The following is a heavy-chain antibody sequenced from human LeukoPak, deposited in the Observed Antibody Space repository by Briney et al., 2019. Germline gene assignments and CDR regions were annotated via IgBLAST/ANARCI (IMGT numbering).Heavy chain of an antibody. CDR1: GGTISSFY. D-gene: IGHD6-13*01. CDR2: IYYSGSN. J-gene: IGHJ4*02. Sequence: SSETLNLTCAASGGTISSFYWSWVRQAPGKGLEWIGYIYYSGSNNYYAYLKSLVTISANTSKNQLSLKLSSVTAADTAVYYCARHQEIAAAGTLDYWGQGTPVSASS. CDR3: ARHQEIAAAGTLDY. V-gene: IGHV4-59*08.